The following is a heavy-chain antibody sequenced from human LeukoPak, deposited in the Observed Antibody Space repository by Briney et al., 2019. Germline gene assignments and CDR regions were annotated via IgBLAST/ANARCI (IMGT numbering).Heavy chain of an antibody. J-gene: IGHJ4*02. CDR3: ARGGKDSSGWYGVDY. CDR2: IWYDGSNK. Sequence: GGSLRLSCAASGFTFSSYGMHWVRQAPGKGLEWVAVIWYDGSNKYYADSVKGRFTISRDNSKKTLYLQMNSLRAEDTAVYYCARGGKDSSGWYGVDYWGQGTLVTVSS. V-gene: IGHV3-33*01. D-gene: IGHD6-19*01. CDR1: GFTFSSYG.